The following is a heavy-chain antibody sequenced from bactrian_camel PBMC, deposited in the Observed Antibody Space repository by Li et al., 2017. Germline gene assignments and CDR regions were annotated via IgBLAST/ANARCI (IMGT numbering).Heavy chain of an antibody. D-gene: IGHD8*01. CDR1: GYTYSSNC. J-gene: IGHJ7*01. V-gene: IGHV3S40*01. CDR2: INSGGSST. Sequence: DVQLVESGGGSVQAGGSLRLSCAASGYTYSSNCMGWFRQAPGKGLEWVSGINSGGSSTYYADSVKGRFTISKDSAKNTVYLQMDSLESGDTALYYCATGGSAMDYWGKGTQVTVS.